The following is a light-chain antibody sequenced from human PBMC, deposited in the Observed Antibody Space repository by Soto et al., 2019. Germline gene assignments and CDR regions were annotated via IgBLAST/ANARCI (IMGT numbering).Light chain of an antibody. Sequence: EIVLTQSPGTLSLSPGERATLSCRSSQSVSSSYLAWYQQKLGQAPRVLIYGASTRAAGIPARFSGSGSGTEFILTISSLQSEDFAVYYCHEYNTWPWTFGQGTKVDI. V-gene: IGKV3-15*01. CDR3: HEYNTWPWT. CDR2: GAS. CDR1: QSVSSSY. J-gene: IGKJ1*01.